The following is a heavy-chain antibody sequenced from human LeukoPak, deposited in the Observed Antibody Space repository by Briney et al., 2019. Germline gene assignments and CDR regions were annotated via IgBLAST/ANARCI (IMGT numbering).Heavy chain of an antibody. CDR1: GYTFAGYY. CDR2: INPNSGGT. V-gene: IGHV1-2*02. D-gene: IGHD6-6*01. Sequence: ASVKVSRKASGYTFAGYYMHWVRQAPGQGLEWMGWINPNSGGTNYAQKFQGRVTMTRDTSISTAYMELSRLRSDDTAVYYCAREKYSSSTIDYWGQGTLVTVSS. J-gene: IGHJ4*02. CDR3: AREKYSSSTIDY.